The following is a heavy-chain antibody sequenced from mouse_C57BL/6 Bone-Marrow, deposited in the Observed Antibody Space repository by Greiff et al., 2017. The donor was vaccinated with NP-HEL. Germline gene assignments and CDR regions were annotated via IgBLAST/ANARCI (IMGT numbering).Heavy chain of an antibody. CDR3: ARGDYTGRYYYAMDY. V-gene: IGHV1-81*01. D-gene: IGHD2-4*01. CDR1: GYTFTSYG. Sequence: VQLQQSGAELARPGASVKLSCKASGYTFTSYGISWVKQRTGQGLEWIGEIYPRSGNTYYNEKFKGKATLTADKSSSTAYMELRSLTSEDSAVYFCARGDYTGRYYYAMDYWGQGTSVTVSS. CDR2: IYPRSGNT. J-gene: IGHJ4*01.